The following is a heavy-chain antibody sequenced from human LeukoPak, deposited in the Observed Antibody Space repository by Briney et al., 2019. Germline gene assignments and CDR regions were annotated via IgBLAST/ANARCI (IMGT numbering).Heavy chain of an antibody. CDR1: GGSISSYY. V-gene: IGHV4-59*01. CDR2: IYYTGST. J-gene: IGHJ4*02. CDR3: AGSPTMFSRWTSHSDNSGSFFY. D-gene: IGHD3-22*01. Sequence: SETLSLTCTISGGSISSYYWSWIRQSPEKGLEWIGNIYYTGSTNYNPSLQSQVSISLDTSKNQFSLELSSVTAADTATYYCAGSPTMFSRWTSHSDNSGSFFYWGQGTLVTVSS.